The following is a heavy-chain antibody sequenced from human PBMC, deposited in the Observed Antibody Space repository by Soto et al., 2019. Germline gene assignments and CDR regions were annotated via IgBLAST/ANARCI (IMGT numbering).Heavy chain of an antibody. CDR1: RYIFTAYF. CDR3: ASHDPGARFDP. D-gene: IGHD1-1*01. V-gene: IGHV1-2*02. CDR2: INPNNGAT. Sequence: QVQLVQSGAEVKKPGASVKVSCKAPRYIFTAYFMHWVRQAPGQGPEWKGWINPNNGATHYGLSFQGRVTMTRDTSISTAYRELSSRRSDDTAVCYCASHDPGARFDPGGQGTLVIVSS. J-gene: IGHJ5*02.